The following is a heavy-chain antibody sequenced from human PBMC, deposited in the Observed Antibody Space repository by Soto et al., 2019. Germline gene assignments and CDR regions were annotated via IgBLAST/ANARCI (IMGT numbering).Heavy chain of an antibody. CDR3: ARVRGVGGTYYGMDV. CDR2: ISAYNGNT. CDR1: GYTFTSYG. J-gene: IGHJ6*02. V-gene: IGHV1-18*01. D-gene: IGHD1-26*01. Sequence: QVQLVQSGAEVKKPWASVKVSCKASGYTFTSYGISWVRQAPGQGLEWMGWISAYNGNTNYAQKLQGRVTMTTDTSTSTAYMALRSLRSDDTAVYYCARVRGVGGTYYGMDVWGQGTTVTVSS.